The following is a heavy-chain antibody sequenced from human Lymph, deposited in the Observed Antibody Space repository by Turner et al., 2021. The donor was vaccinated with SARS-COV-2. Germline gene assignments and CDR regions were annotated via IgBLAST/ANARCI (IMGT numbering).Heavy chain of an antibody. D-gene: IGHD3-22*01. V-gene: IGHV3-23*01. CDR3: AKNEMAMIVVVITLFDY. Sequence: EVQLFESGGGLVQPGGSLRLSCAASGLTFRSYAMSWVRQAPGKGLEWVSTIRVSGISTNYADSGKGRFTISRDNSKNTLYLKMNSLRAEDTAVYYCAKNEMAMIVVVITLFDYWGQGTLVTVSS. CDR2: IRVSGIST. J-gene: IGHJ4*02. CDR1: GLTFRSYA.